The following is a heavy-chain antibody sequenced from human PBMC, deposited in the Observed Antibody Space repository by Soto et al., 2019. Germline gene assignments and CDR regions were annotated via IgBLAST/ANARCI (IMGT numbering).Heavy chain of an antibody. Sequence: QVQLVESGGGVVQPGRSLRLSCAASGFTFSSYGMHWVRQAPGKGLEWVAVIWYDGSNKYYADSVKGRFTISRDNSKNTLYLQMNSLRAEDTAVYYCARGGSQWLVYFDYWGQGTLVTVST. J-gene: IGHJ4*02. D-gene: IGHD6-19*01. CDR1: GFTFSSYG. CDR3: ARGGSQWLVYFDY. CDR2: IWYDGSNK. V-gene: IGHV3-33*01.